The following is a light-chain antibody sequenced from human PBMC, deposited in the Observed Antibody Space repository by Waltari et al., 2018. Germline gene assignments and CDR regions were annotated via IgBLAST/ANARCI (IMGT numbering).Light chain of an antibody. CDR1: QSFSSSY. J-gene: IGKJ2*01. CDR3: QQYGSSHT. Sequence: ETVLTQSPGTLSLSPGERATLSCMASQSFSSSYLPWYQKKHGQVPRHLIYGASSRATGIPERFSGSGSGTDFTLTISRLEPEDFAVYYCQQYGSSHTFGQGTKLEIK. CDR2: GAS. V-gene: IGKV3-20*01.